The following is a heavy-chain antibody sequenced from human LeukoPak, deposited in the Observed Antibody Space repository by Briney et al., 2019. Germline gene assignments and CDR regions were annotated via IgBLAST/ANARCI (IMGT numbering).Heavy chain of an antibody. CDR3: ARESGDYYFDY. CDR2: IWYDGSNK. CDR1: GFTFSSYG. V-gene: IGHV3-33*01. J-gene: IGHJ4*02. D-gene: IGHD4-17*01. Sequence: GGSLRLSCAASGFTFSSYGMHWVRQAPGKGLEWVAVIWYDGSNKYYADSVKGRFTISRDNSKNTLYLQMNSLRAEDTAVYYCARESGDYYFDYWGQGTLVTVSS.